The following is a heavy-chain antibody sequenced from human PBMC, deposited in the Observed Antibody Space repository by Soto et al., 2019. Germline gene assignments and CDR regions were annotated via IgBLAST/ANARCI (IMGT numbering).Heavy chain of an antibody. J-gene: IGHJ4*02. Sequence: GGSLRLSCAASGFSFSSSWMNWVRQAPGKGLEWVADIKEDGSEKYYVDSLKGRFTISRDNAKNSLYLQMNSLRAEDTAVYYCARGDYYDRRFDSWGQGTLVTVSS. V-gene: IGHV3-7*03. D-gene: IGHD3-22*01. CDR3: ARGDYYDRRFDS. CDR1: GFSFSSSW. CDR2: IKEDGSEK.